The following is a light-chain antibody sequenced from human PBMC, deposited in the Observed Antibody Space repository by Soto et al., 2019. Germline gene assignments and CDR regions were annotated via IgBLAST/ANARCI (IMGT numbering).Light chain of an antibody. CDR2: GAS. CDR3: QHHNSYSQT. CDR1: QSIRYY. V-gene: IGKV1-5*01. Sequence: GERVALTCRASQSIRYYLAWYQQMPGKAPKLLIYGASSLQSGVPSRFSGSGSGTEFTLTISSLQPDDFATYFCQHHNSYSQTFGQGTKVDIK. J-gene: IGKJ1*01.